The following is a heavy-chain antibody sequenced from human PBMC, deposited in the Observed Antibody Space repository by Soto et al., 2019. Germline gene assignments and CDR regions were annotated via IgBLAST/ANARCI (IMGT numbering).Heavy chain of an antibody. CDR2: ISAYNGNT. Sequence: ASVKVSCKASGYTFTSYGISWVRQAPGQGLEWMGWISAYNGNTNYAQKLQGRVTMTTDTSTSTAYMELRSLRSDDTAVYYCARDTDYDFWSGYQVPPPYYYYGKDVWGQGTTLTVSS. D-gene: IGHD3-3*01. CDR3: ARDTDYDFWSGYQVPPPYYYYGKDV. J-gene: IGHJ6*02. V-gene: IGHV1-18*04. CDR1: GYTFTSYG.